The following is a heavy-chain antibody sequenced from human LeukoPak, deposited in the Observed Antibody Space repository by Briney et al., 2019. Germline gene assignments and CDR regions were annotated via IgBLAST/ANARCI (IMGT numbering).Heavy chain of an antibody. CDR2: ISYDGSNK. V-gene: IGHV3-30*18. J-gene: IGHJ4*02. D-gene: IGHD6-6*01. Sequence: GGSLRLSCAASGFTFSSYGMHWVRQAPGKGLEWVAVISYDGSNKYYADSVKGRFTISRDNSKNTLYLQMNSLRAEDTAVYYCAKDRPRLMTEGAYYFDYWGQGTLVTVSS. CDR3: AKDRPRLMTEGAYYFDY. CDR1: GFTFSSYG.